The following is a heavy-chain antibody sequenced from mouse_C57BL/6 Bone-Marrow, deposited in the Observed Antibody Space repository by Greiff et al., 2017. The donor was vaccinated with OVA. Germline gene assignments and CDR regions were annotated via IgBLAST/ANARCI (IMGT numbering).Heavy chain of an antibody. V-gene: IGHV1-64*01. CDR2: IHPNSGST. CDR1: GYTFTSYW. J-gene: IGHJ4*01. Sequence: QVQLQQPGAELVKPGASVTLSCKASGYTFTSYWMHWVKQRPGQGLEWIGMIHPNSGSTNYNEKFKSKATLTVDKSSSTAYMQLSSLASEDSAVYYCARRKSNIPYYGMDYWGQGTSVTVSS. D-gene: IGHD2-5*01. CDR3: ARRKSNIPYYGMDY.